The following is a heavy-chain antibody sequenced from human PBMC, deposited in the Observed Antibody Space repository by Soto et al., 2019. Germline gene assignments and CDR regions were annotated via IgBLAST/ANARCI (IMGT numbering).Heavy chain of an antibody. CDR1: GGTXXXXA. CDR2: IIPIFGTA. Sequence: QVQLVQSGAEVKKPGSSVKVSCKASGGTXXXXAISXVXXXXXXXXXXXXXIIPIFGTANYAQKFQGRVTITADESTSTAYMELSSLRSEDTAVYYCARDRTVVTPSCCYFDYWGQGTLVTVSS. D-gene: IGHD2-21*02. V-gene: IGHV1-69*01. J-gene: IGHJ4*02. CDR3: ARDRTVVTPSCCYFDY.